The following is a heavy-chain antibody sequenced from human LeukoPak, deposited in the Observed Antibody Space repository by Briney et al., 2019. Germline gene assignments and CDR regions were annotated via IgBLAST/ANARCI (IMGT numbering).Heavy chain of an antibody. V-gene: IGHV3-23*01. CDR2: ISDSGGST. Sequence: GGSLRLSCAASGFTFSSYVMSWVRQAPGKGLEWVSAISDSGGSTYYADSVKGRFTISRDNSKNTLYLQMNSLRAEDTAVYYCARSDGYNLAYWGQGTLVTVSS. CDR1: GFTFSSYV. CDR3: ARSDGYNLAY. D-gene: IGHD5-24*01. J-gene: IGHJ4*02.